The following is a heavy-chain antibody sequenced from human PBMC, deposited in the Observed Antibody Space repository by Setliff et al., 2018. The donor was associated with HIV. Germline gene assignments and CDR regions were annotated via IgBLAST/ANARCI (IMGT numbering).Heavy chain of an antibody. CDR3: ARAPDWVAFDV. V-gene: IGHV4-4*02. J-gene: IGHJ3*01. D-gene: IGHD3-9*01. CDR1: GGSIRSSDW. CDR2: ISHGGTT. Sequence: PSETLSLTCAVSGGSIRSSDWWRWVRQPPGKGLEWIGEISHGGTTNYSPSLKSRVTISLDKSRNQFSLKLTSVTAADTAVYYCARAPDWVAFDVWGQGTMVTVSS.